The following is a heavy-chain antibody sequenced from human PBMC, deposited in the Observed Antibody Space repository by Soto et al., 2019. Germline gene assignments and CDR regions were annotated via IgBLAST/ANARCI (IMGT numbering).Heavy chain of an antibody. D-gene: IGHD3-22*01. CDR2: IDPSDSQT. J-gene: IGHJ4*02. CDR1: GYSFAGYW. V-gene: IGHV5-10-1*01. Sequence: GESLRISCKGSGYSFAGYWITWVRQKPGKGLEWMGRIDPSDSQTYYSPSFRGHVTISVTKSITTVFLQWSSLRASDTAMYYCARQIYDSDTGPNFQYYFDSWGQGTPVTVPS. CDR3: ARQIYDSDTGPNFQYYFDS.